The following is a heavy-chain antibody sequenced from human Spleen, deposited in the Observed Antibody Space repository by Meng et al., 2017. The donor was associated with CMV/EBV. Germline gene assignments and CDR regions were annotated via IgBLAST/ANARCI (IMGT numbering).Heavy chain of an antibody. V-gene: IGHV4-39*01. Sequence: YMSSSGYFWAWIRQPPGKGLEWMGNMHFSGSTYYNPSLESRVTISVDTSKNQFSLNLSSVIATDTAVYYCARLLGFYYDSSGSGLDYWGQGALVTVSS. CDR3: ARLLGFYYDSSGSGLDY. J-gene: IGHJ4*02. D-gene: IGHD3-22*01. CDR1: YMSSSGYF. CDR2: MHFSGST.